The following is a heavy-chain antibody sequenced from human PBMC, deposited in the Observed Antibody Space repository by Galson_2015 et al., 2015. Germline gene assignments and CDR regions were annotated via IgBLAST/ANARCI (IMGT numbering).Heavy chain of an antibody. CDR2: ISSSGSTI. CDR1: GFTFSDYY. CDR3: ARAKKWLRLLDY. V-gene: IGHV3-11*01. Sequence: SLRLSCAASGFTFSDYYMSWIRQAPGKGLEWVSYISSSGSTIYYADSVKGRFTISRDSAKNSLYLQMNSLRAEDTAVYYCARAKKWLRLLDYWGQGTLVTVSS. D-gene: IGHD5-12*01. J-gene: IGHJ4*02.